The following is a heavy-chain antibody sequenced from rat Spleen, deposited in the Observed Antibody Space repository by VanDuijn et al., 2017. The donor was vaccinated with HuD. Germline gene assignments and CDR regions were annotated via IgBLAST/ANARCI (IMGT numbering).Heavy chain of an antibody. Sequence: EVQLVESDGGLVQPGRSLKLSCAASGFTFSDYYMAWVRQAPKKGLEWVATISYDGSSTYYRDSVKGRFTISRDNAKSALYLQMGSLRSEDTATYYCATSGNGFAYWGQGTLVTVSS. CDR1: GFTFSDYY. J-gene: IGHJ3*01. CDR3: ATSGNGFAY. D-gene: IGHD4-3*01. CDR2: ISYDGSST. V-gene: IGHV5-7*01.